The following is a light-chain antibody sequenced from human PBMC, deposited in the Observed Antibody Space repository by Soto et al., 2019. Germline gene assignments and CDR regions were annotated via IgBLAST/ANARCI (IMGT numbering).Light chain of an antibody. J-gene: IGKJ2*01. CDR1: QSISSY. CDR3: QQSYSTPYT. CDR2: GAS. Sequence: DIQMTQSPSSLSASVGERVTITCRASQSISSYLHWYHQKPGKAPKLLIYGASSLQSGVPSRFSGSGSGTDFTLTISSLQPEDFATYYCQQSYSTPYTFGQGTKLEIK. V-gene: IGKV1-39*01.